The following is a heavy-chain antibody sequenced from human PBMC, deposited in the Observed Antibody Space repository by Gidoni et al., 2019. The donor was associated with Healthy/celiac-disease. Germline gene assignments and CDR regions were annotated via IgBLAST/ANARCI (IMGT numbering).Heavy chain of an antibody. CDR3: TRSKDIVVVVAATGFDY. J-gene: IGHJ4*02. Sequence: EVQLVESGGGLVQPGRSLRLSCTASGFTFGYYALSWFRQAPGKGLEWVGFIRSKAYGGTTEYAASVKGRFTISRDDSKSIAYLQMNSLKTEDTAVYYCTRSKDIVVVVAATGFDYWGQGTLVTVSS. CDR2: IRSKAYGGTT. D-gene: IGHD2-15*01. CDR1: GFTFGYYA. V-gene: IGHV3-49*03.